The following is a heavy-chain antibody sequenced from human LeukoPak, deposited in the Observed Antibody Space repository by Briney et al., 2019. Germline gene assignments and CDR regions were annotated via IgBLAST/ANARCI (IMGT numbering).Heavy chain of an antibody. CDR3: ASVTVTTWAPDGHMDV. D-gene: IGHD4-11*01. J-gene: IGHJ6*02. V-gene: IGHV1-69*05. Sequence: RQXXGQGXXXXXXIIPIFGTTNYAQKFQGRVTITTDESTSTAYMEVSSLRIEDTAVYYCASVTVTTWAPDGHMDVWGQGTTVTVSS. CDR2: IIPIFGTT.